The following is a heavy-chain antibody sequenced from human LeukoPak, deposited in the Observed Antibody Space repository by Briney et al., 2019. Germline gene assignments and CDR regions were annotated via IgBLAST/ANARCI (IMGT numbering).Heavy chain of an antibody. CDR1: GGSFSGYY. Sequence: EPSETLSLTCAVYGGSFSGYYWSWIRQPPGKGLEWIGEINHSGSTNYNPSLKSRVTISVDTSKNQFSLKLSSVTTADTAVYYCARGAITMVRGVRFDYWGQGTLVTVSS. CDR3: ARGAITMVRGVRFDY. J-gene: IGHJ4*02. D-gene: IGHD3-10*01. CDR2: INHSGST. V-gene: IGHV4-34*01.